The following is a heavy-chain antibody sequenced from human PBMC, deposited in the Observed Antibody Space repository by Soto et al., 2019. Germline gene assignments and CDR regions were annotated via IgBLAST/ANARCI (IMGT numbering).Heavy chain of an antibody. J-gene: IGHJ4*02. CDR3: AREGDPSGVFDY. D-gene: IGHD2-21*02. CDR2: IWYDGSNK. Sequence: GGSLRLSCAASGFTFSSYGMHWVRQAPGKGLEWVAVIWYDGSNKYYADSVKGRFTISRDNSKNTLYLQMNSLRAEDTAVYYCAREGDPSGVFDYWGQGTLVTVSS. CDR1: GFTFSSYG. V-gene: IGHV3-33*01.